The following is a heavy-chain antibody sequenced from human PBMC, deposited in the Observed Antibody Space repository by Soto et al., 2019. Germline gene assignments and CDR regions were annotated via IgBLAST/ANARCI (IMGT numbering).Heavy chain of an antibody. D-gene: IGHD1-1*01. CDR1: GGSISSGGYY. J-gene: IGHJ5*02. V-gene: IGHV4-31*03. Sequence: QVQLQESGPGLVKPSQTPSLTCTVSGGSISSGGYYWSWIRQHPGKGLEWIGYIYYSGSTYYNPSLKSRVTISVDTSKNQFSLKLSSVTAADTAVYYCARGLKNGPNWFDPWGQGTLVTVSS. CDR3: ARGLKNGPNWFDP. CDR2: IYYSGST.